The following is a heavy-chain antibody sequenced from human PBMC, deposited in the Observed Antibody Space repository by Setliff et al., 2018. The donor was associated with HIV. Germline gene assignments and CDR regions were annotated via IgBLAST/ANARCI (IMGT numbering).Heavy chain of an antibody. CDR2: IHSSGNT. CDR1: GGSISSGGYY. Sequence: SETLSLTCNVSGGSISSGGYYWSWIRQPPGKGPEWIGYIHSSGNTFYNPSLKSRVTISVDTSKNQFSLKLSSVTAADTAVYYCATVIGWNDATDCWGQGTLVTVSS. V-gene: IGHV4-61*08. D-gene: IGHD1-1*01. J-gene: IGHJ4*02. CDR3: ATVIGWNDATDC.